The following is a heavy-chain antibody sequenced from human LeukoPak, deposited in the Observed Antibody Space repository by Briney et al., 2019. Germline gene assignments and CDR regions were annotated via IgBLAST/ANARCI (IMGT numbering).Heavy chain of an antibody. J-gene: IGHJ4*02. CDR2: ISAYNGNT. Sequence: ASVKVSCKASGYTFTSYGISWVRQAPGQGLEWMGWISAYNGNTNYAQKLQGRVTMTTDTSTSTAYMELRSLRSDDTAVYYCARGPRGYSSGWYWLYWGQGTLVTVSS. D-gene: IGHD6-19*01. CDR1: GYTFTSYG. V-gene: IGHV1-18*01. CDR3: ARGPRGYSSGWYWLY.